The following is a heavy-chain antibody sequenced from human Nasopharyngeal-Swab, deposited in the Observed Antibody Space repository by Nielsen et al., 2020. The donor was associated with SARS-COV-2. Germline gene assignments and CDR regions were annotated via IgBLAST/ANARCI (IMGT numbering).Heavy chain of an antibody. Sequence: GESLKISCAASGFTFSSYWMSWVRQAPGKGLEWVANIKQDGSEKYYVDSVKGRFTISRDNAKNSLYLQMNSLRAEDTAVYYCARALYDYVWGSYRRWYYFDYWGKGTTVTVSS. CDR1: GFTFSSYW. CDR2: IKQDGSEK. V-gene: IGHV3-7*01. D-gene: IGHD3-16*02. CDR3: ARALYDYVWGSYRRWYYFDY. J-gene: IGHJ4*02.